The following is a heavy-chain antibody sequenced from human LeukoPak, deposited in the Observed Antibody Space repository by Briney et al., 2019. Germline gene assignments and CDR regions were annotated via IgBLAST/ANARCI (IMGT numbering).Heavy chain of an antibody. CDR3: AKDRTYSAYAALDY. CDR1: GFPFYDYS. CDR2: IRWNSGSA. Sequence: SLRLSFAASGFPFYDYSMHWVRQAPGKGLEGVSGIRWNSGSAGYSDSVKGRFTISRDSAKNSLYLQMNSLRTEDTALYYCAKDRTYSAYAALDYWGQGTLVTVSS. V-gene: IGHV3-9*01. D-gene: IGHD5-12*01. J-gene: IGHJ4*02.